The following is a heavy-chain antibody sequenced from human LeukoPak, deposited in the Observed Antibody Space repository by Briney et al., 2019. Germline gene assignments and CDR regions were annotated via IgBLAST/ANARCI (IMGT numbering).Heavy chain of an antibody. D-gene: IGHD2-2*01. Sequence: GGSLRLSCAASGFTFSSYSMNWVRQAPGKGLEWLSSISSSSSYIYYADSVKGRFTISRDNAKNSLYLQMNSLRAEDTAVYYCARDPGYCSSTSCYESGYWGQGTLVTVSS. J-gene: IGHJ4*02. CDR1: GFTFSSYS. CDR2: ISSSSSYI. CDR3: ARDPGYCSSTSCYESGY. V-gene: IGHV3-21*01.